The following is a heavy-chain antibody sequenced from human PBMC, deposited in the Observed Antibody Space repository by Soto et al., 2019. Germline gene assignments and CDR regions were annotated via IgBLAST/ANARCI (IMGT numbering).Heavy chain of an antibody. CDR2: IYSGGNT. V-gene: IGHV3-53*04. D-gene: IGHD6-25*01. CDR3: ARGPGGLDDAFDV. Sequence: EVQVVESGGGLVQPGGSLRLACVASGFSVSSDYMTWVRQAPGKGLDWVSVIYSGGNTYHADSVRGRFTLSRHSSTNTLFLQRNSLRIEDTAVYYCARGPGGLDDAFDVWGQGTMVTVSS. CDR1: GFSVSSDY. J-gene: IGHJ3*01.